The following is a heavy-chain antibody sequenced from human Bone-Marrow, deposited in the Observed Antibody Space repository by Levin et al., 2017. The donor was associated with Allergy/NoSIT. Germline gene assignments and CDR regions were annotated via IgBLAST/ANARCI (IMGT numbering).Heavy chain of an antibody. CDR2: ITGRGDSA. D-gene: IGHD1-1*01. Sequence: GESLKISCTMPGYTFSSHAMNLVRQAPGRGLEWVSVITGRGDSAYYADSVQGRFTISRDNFKNTLYLQMNNLRAEDTAIYFCAKGSLSRDAVTGTGYFADWGQGTLVTVSS. CDR3: AKGSLSRDAVTGTGYFAD. CDR1: GYTFSSHA. V-gene: IGHV3-23*01. J-gene: IGHJ4*02.